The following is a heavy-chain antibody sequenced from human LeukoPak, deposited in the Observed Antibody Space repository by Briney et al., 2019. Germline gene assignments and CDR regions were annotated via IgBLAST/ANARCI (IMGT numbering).Heavy chain of an antibody. CDR3: AKDDHDILTGTHYFDY. Sequence: GGSLRLSCAASGFTFSSYGMHWVRQAPGKGLEWVAVISYDGSNKYYADSVKGRFTISRDNSKNTLYLQMNSLRAEDTAVYYCAKDDHDILTGTHYFDYWGQGTLVTVSS. CDR2: ISYDGSNK. CDR1: GFTFSSYG. D-gene: IGHD3-9*01. V-gene: IGHV3-30*18. J-gene: IGHJ4*02.